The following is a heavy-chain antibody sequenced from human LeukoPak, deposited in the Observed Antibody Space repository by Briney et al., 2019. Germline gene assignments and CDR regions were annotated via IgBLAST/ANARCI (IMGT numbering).Heavy chain of an antibody. D-gene: IGHD1-26*01. CDR3: ARSSPSYHFDY. Sequence: PGGSLTLTCAASGFTFSSYWMHWVRQAPGKGLVWVSRINSDGSSTSYADSVKGRFTISRDNAKNTLYLQMNSLRAEDTAVYYCARSSPSYHFDYWGQGTLVTVSS. V-gene: IGHV3-74*01. J-gene: IGHJ4*02. CDR1: GFTFSSYW. CDR2: INSDGSST.